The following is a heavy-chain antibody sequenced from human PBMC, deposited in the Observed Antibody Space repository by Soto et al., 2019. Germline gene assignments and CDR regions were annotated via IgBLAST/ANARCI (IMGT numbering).Heavy chain of an antibody. V-gene: IGHV4-34*01. Sequence: SETLSLTCAVYGGSFSGYYWSWIRQPPGKGLEWIGEINHSGSTNYNPSLKSRVTISVDTSKNQFSLKLSSVTAADTAVYYCARWESYLRYFDWLLYKAYYYYGMDVWGQGTTVTAP. CDR2: INHSGST. CDR1: GGSFSGYY. CDR3: ARWESYLRYFDWLLYKAYYYYGMDV. D-gene: IGHD3-9*01. J-gene: IGHJ6*02.